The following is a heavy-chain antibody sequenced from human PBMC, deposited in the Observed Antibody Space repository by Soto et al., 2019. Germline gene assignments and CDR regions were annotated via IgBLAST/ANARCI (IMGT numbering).Heavy chain of an antibody. J-gene: IGHJ6*02. CDR1: GYRFTSYW. CDR3: ARQEQLSSYGMDV. Sequence: PGESLKISCKGSGYRFTSYWIGWVRQMPGKGLEWMGIIYPGDSDTRYSPSFQGQVTISADKSISTAYLQWSSLKASDTAMYYCARQEQLSSYGMDVWGQGTTVTVSS. CDR2: IYPGDSDT. D-gene: IGHD6-6*01. V-gene: IGHV5-51*01.